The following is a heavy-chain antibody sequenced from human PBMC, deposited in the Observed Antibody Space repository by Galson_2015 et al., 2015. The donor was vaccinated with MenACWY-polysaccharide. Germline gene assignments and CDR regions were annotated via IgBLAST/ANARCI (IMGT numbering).Heavy chain of an antibody. D-gene: IGHD2-8*01. CDR3: ASRKITESPGVDALDI. CDR1: EFTVSSNY. CDR2: IYSGGNT. J-gene: IGHJ3*02. V-gene: IGHV3-53*01. Sequence: SLRLSCAASEFTVSSNYMSWVRQAPEKGLEWVSIIYSGGNTYYADSVKGRFTISRDEFKNTLYLQMNSLRAEDTAVYYCASRKITESPGVDALDISGQGTLVTLSS.